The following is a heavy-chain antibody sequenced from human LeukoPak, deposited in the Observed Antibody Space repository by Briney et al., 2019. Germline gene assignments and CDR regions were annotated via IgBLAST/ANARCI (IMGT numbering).Heavy chain of an antibody. CDR3: ARDGHSSGSFDY. Sequence: GGSLRLSCAATELTFSGYWMNWVRQAPGKGLQWVGNIRQDGGQTHYSDSVRGRFTISRDNAKRSLDLQMNSLRPEDTAVYYCARDGHSSGSFDYWGQGTLVTVSS. V-gene: IGHV3-7*01. D-gene: IGHD3-10*01. CDR1: ELTFSGYW. J-gene: IGHJ4*02. CDR2: IRQDGGQT.